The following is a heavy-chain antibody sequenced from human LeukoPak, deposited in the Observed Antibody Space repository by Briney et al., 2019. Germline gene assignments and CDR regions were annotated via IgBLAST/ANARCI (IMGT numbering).Heavy chain of an antibody. CDR2: ISWNSGSI. CDR1: GFTFGDYA. J-gene: IGHJ6*02. V-gene: IGHV3-9*01. CDR3: AKGGYSYGRRSYGMDV. D-gene: IGHD5-18*01. Sequence: GGSLRLSCAASGFTFGDYAMHWVRQAPGKGLEWVSGISWNSGSIGYADSVKGRFTISRDNAKNSLYLQMNSPRAEDTALYYCAKGGYSYGRRSYGMDVWGQGTTVTVSS.